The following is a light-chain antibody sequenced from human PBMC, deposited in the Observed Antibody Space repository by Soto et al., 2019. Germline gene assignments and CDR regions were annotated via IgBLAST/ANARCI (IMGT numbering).Light chain of an antibody. CDR2: AAS. Sequence: DLQMTQSPSSLSASVGDRVTITCRASQSISSYLHWYQQKPGKAPELLIYAASSLQSGVPSRFSGSGSGTDFTLTISSLQPEDFATYYCQQSYSTHSITFGQGTRLEIK. CDR1: QSISSY. J-gene: IGKJ5*01. V-gene: IGKV1-39*01. CDR3: QQSYSTHSIT.